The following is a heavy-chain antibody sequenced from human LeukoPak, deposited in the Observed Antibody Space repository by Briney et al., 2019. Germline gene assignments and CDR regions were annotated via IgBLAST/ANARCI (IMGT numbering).Heavy chain of an antibody. D-gene: IGHD6-19*01. CDR1: GFTFINAW. Sequence: GGSLRLSCAASGFTFINAWMNWVRQAPGKGLEWVGRIKSKTDGGTTDYAAPVKGRFTISRDDSKNTLYLQMNSLKTEDTAVYYCARDVAWEQWLVPAPGDWFDPWGQGTLVTVSS. J-gene: IGHJ5*02. V-gene: IGHV3-15*07. CDR2: IKSKTDGGTT. CDR3: ARDVAWEQWLVPAPGDWFDP.